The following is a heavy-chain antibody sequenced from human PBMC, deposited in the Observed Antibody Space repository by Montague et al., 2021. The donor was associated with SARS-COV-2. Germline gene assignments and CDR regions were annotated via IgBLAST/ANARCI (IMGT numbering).Heavy chain of an antibody. Sequence: SETLSLTCSVLVSLYSGSYRKSTRLNSNHHSNSYAVFYLKGRTNNNPSLKSRVIISVDTSKNQFSLKLSSVTAADTAVYYCARRGSSVWGVTVSAELDYWGQGILVIVSS. CDR1: VSLYSGSY. CDR2: FYLKGRT. J-gene: IGHJ4*02. V-gene: IGHV4-34*01. CDR3: ARRGSSVWGVTVSAELDY. D-gene: IGHD3-10*01.